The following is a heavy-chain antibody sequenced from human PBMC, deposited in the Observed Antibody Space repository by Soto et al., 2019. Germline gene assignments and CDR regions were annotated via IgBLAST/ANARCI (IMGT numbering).Heavy chain of an antibody. D-gene: IGHD1-26*01. J-gene: IGHJ4*02. V-gene: IGHV1-2*02. CDR2: INPKSGGT. Sequence: ASVKVSCKASGYTFTVYYMHWVRQAPGQGLEWMGWINPKSGGTMYPQKFQGRVTMTWDTSISTAYMALTRLRSGDTAVYYCARDLAKGGGSAGFDYWGQGTLVTVSS. CDR1: GYTFTVYY. CDR3: ARDLAKGGGSAGFDY.